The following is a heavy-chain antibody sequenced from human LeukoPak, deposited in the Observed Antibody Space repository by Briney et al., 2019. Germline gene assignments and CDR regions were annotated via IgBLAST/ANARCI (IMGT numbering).Heavy chain of an antibody. V-gene: IGHV1-69*13. J-gene: IGHJ4*02. Sequence: ASVKVSCKASGGTFSSYAISWVRQAPGQRLEWMGGIIPIFGTANYAQKFQGRVTITADESTSTAYMELSSLRSEDTAVYYCARVPYYDSSGYYSGNDYWGQGTLVTVSS. CDR3: ARVPYYDSSGYYSGNDY. CDR2: IIPIFGTA. CDR1: GGTFSSYA. D-gene: IGHD3-22*01.